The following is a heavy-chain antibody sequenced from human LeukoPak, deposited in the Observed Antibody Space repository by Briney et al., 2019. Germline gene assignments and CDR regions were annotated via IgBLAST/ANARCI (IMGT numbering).Heavy chain of an antibody. V-gene: IGHV1-2*02. CDR2: LIPDSGGT. Sequence: ASVKVSCKASGYTVPGYYMHWVRQDPGQGLYWIVSLIPDSGGTNYAQQFQGRVTMPRDTSISTTYMELSRLRSDDTAVYYCARDGPYSGSSWGTFDYWGKGTLVTVSS. CDR3: ARDGPYSGSSWGTFDY. J-gene: IGHJ4*02. D-gene: IGHD1-26*01. CDR1: GYTVPGYY.